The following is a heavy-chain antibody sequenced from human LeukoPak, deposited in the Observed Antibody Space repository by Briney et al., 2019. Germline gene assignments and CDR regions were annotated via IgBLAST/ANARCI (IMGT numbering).Heavy chain of an antibody. Sequence: NPSETLSLTCTVSGGSFSTYYWSWIRQPPGKGLEWIGCIYYSGSTNYNPSLKSRVTISVDTSKNQFSLKLSSVTAADTAVYYCARAITIRGLIFDYWGQGTLVTVSS. D-gene: IGHD3-10*01. V-gene: IGHV4-59*01. CDR1: GGSFSTYY. CDR2: IYYSGST. CDR3: ARAITIRGLIFDY. J-gene: IGHJ4*02.